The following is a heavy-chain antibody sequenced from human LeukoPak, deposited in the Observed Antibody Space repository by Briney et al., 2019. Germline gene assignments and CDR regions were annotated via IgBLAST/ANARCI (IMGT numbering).Heavy chain of an antibody. J-gene: IGHJ4*02. V-gene: IGHV4-34*01. CDR2: INHSGST. CDR1: GGSFSGYY. D-gene: IGHD6-13*01. Sequence: SETLSLTCAVYGGSFSGYYWSWIRQPPGKGLEWIGEINHSGSTNYNPSLKSRVTISVDTSKNQFSLKLSSVTAADTAVYYCARGQAADYWGQGTLVTISS. CDR3: ARGQAADY.